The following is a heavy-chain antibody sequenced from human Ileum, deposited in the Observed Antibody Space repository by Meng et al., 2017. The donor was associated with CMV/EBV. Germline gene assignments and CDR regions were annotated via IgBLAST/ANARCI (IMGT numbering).Heavy chain of an antibody. Sequence: ASGFSFSNAWMSWVRQAPGKGLEWIGRIKSKTDGGTTDYAAPVKGRFTISRDDSKNTLSLQMNSLKTEDTAVYYCATGGRWELQFESWGQGTLVTVSS. J-gene: IGHJ4*02. CDR3: ATGGRWELQFES. CDR2: IKSKTDGGTT. V-gene: IGHV3-15*01. CDR1: GFSFSNAW. D-gene: IGHD2-15*01.